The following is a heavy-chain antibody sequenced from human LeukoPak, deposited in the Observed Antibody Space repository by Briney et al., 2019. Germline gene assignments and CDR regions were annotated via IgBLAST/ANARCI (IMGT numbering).Heavy chain of an antibody. CDR3: ARLRLGYCSSTSCYEVMDV. CDR1: GGSFSGYY. Sequence: PSETLSLTSAVHGGSFSGYYWSWIRQPPGKGLEWIGEINHSGSTNYNPSLKSRVTISVDTSKNQFSLKLSSVTAADTAVYYCARLRLGYCSSTSCYEVMDVWGQGTTVTVSS. J-gene: IGHJ6*02. CDR2: INHSGST. D-gene: IGHD2-2*01. V-gene: IGHV4-34*01.